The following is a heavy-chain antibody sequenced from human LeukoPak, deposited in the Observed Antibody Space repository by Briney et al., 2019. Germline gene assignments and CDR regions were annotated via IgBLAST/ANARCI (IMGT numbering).Heavy chain of an antibody. V-gene: IGHV4-34*01. Sequence: PSETLSLTCAVYGGSFSGYYWSWIRQPPGKGLEWIGEINHSGSTNYNPSLKSRVTISVDTSKNQFSLKLSSVTAADTAVYYCARGGYVYYFDYWGQGTLVTVSS. D-gene: IGHD3-16*01. CDR3: ARGGYVYYFDY. CDR2: INHSGST. CDR1: GGSFSGYY. J-gene: IGHJ4*02.